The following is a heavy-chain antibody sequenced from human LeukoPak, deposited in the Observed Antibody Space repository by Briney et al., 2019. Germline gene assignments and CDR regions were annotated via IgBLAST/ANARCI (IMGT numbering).Heavy chain of an antibody. CDR3: ARRVVPAAPTVYFDY. CDR1: GGSISSYY. D-gene: IGHD2-2*01. Sequence: PSETLSLTCTVSGGSISSYYWSWIRQPPGKGLEWIGYIYYSGSTNYNPSLKSRVTISVDTSKNQFSLKLSSVTAADTAVYYCARRVVPAAPTVYFDYRGQGTLVTVSS. CDR2: IYYSGST. V-gene: IGHV4-59*08. J-gene: IGHJ4*02.